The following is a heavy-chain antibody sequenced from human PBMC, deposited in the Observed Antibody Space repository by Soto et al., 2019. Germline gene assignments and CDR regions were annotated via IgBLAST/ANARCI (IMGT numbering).Heavy chain of an antibody. CDR3: ARWVRYCSGGSCYYAFDI. Sequence: QVQLVQSGAEVKKPGSSVKVSCKASGGTFSSYAINWVRQAPGQGLEWMGGIIPIFGTANYAQKFQGRVTITADESTSTAYMELSSLRSEDTAVYYCARWVRYCSGGSCYYAFDIWGQGTMVTVSS. V-gene: IGHV1-69*01. D-gene: IGHD2-15*01. CDR1: GGTFSSYA. CDR2: IIPIFGTA. J-gene: IGHJ3*02.